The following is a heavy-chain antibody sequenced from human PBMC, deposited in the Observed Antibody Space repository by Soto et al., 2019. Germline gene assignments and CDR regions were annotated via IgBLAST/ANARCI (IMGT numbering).Heavy chain of an antibody. CDR3: ARDRGEVLKDAYYYYGMDV. J-gene: IGHJ6*02. V-gene: IGHV3-30-3*01. Sequence: GGSLRLSCAASGFTFSSYAMHWVRQAPGKGLEWVAVISYDGSNKYYADSVKGRFTISRDNSKNTLYLQMNSLRAEDTAVYYCARDRGEVLKDAYYYYGMDVWGQGTTVTVSS. CDR2: ISYDGSNK. D-gene: IGHD3-16*01. CDR1: GFTFSSYA.